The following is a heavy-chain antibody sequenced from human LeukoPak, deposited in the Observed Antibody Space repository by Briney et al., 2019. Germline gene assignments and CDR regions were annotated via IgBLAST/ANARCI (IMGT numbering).Heavy chain of an antibody. D-gene: IGHD6-19*01. CDR1: GGSISSGSYY. CDR3: ARGPWLTDY. J-gene: IGHJ4*02. Sequence: SETLSLTCTVCGGSISSGSYYWSWIRQPPGKGLEWIGSIYHSGSTYYNPSLKSRVTISVDTSKNQFSLKLSSVTAADTAVYYCARGPWLTDYWGQGTLVTVSS. V-gene: IGHV4-39*07. CDR2: IYHSGST.